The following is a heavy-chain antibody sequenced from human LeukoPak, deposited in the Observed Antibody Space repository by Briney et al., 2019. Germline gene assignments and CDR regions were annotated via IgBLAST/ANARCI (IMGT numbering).Heavy chain of an antibody. CDR3: ARGGVVVVPAAKYPFDY. J-gene: IGHJ4*02. D-gene: IGHD2-2*01. CDR1: GYTFTGYY. Sequence: ASVKVSCKASGYTFTGYYMHWVRQAPGQGLEWMGWINPNRGGTNYAQKFQGWVTMTRDTSISTAYMELSRLRSDDTAVYYCARGGVVVVPAAKYPFDYWGQGTLVTVSS. V-gene: IGHV1-2*04. CDR2: INPNRGGT.